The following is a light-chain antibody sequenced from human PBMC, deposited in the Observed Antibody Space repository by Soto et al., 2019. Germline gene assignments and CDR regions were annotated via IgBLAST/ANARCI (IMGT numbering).Light chain of an antibody. J-gene: IGKJ1*01. Sequence: DIQMTQSPSTLSASVGDRVTITCRASQSISSWLARYQQRPGKAPKLLIYKASSLESGVPSRFSGSGSGTEFTLTISSLQPDDFATYYCQQYDSYAGWTFGQGTKVEIK. CDR3: QQYDSYAGWT. CDR2: KAS. CDR1: QSISSW. V-gene: IGKV1-5*03.